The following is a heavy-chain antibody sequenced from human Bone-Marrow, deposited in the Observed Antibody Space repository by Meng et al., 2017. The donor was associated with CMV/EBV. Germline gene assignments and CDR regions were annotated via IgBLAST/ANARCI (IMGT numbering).Heavy chain of an antibody. J-gene: IGHJ4*02. CDR2: ISGSGGST. CDR1: GFTFSSYA. Sequence: GGSLRLSCAASGFTFSSYAMSWVRQAPGKGLEWVSAISGSGGSTYYADSVKGRFTISRDNSKNTLYLKMNSRRAEDTALYSCAKGGGGSGYAYWGQGTLVTVSS. D-gene: IGHD3-3*01. CDR3: AKGGGGSGYAY. V-gene: IGHV3-23*01.